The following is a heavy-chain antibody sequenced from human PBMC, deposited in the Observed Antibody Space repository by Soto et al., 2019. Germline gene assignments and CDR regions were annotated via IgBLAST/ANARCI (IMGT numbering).Heavy chain of an antibody. V-gene: IGHV1-69*01. CDR2: VIPILGQP. CDR1: GGIFSSYA. D-gene: IGHD1-26*01. Sequence: QVQLVQSGAEVKKPGSSVKVSCKASGGIFSSYAISWLRQAPGQGLEWMGAVIPILGQPYYEQTLQGRVTITADEAARTAYMELSSLRSEDTAVYCCARVGGVGAPPGADYWGQGTLVTVSS. J-gene: IGHJ4*02. CDR3: ARVGGVGAPPGADY.